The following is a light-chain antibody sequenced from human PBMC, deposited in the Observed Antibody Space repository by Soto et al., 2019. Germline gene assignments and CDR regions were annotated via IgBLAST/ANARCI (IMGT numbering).Light chain of an antibody. CDR2: AAS. CDR1: QGISSY. J-gene: IGKJ3*01. Sequence: AIRMTQSPSSLSASTGDRVTITCRASQGISSYLAWYQQKPGKAPKLLIYAASTLQSGVASRFSGSGSGTDFTLTISCLQSEDFATYYCQQYYSYPGFTFGPGTKVDIK. V-gene: IGKV1-8*01. CDR3: QQYYSYPGFT.